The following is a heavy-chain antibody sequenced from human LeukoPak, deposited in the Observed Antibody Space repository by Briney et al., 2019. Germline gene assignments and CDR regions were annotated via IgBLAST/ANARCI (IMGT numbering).Heavy chain of an antibody. Sequence: PGGSLRLSCAASAFTFSSYWMSWVRQAPGKGLEWVANIKQDGSEKYYVDSVKGRFTISRDNAKNSLYLQMNSLRAEDTAVYYCARDYRGYRAPYYFDYWGQGTLATVSS. CDR3: ARDYRGYRAPYYFDY. CDR2: IKQDGSEK. J-gene: IGHJ4*02. CDR1: AFTFSSYW. V-gene: IGHV3-7*01. D-gene: IGHD2-15*01.